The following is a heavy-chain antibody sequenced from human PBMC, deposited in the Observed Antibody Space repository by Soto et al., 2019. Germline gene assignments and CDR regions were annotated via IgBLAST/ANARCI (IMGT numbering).Heavy chain of an antibody. Sequence: QVQLVQSGAEVKKPGSSVKVSCKASGGTFSSYAISWVRQAPGQGLEWMGGIIPIFGTANYAQKFQGRVTITADESTSTAYMELSSLRSEDTAVYYCATDTVTTQTTYYCYYGMDVWGQGTTVTVSS. CDR2: IIPIFGTA. V-gene: IGHV1-69*01. CDR3: ATDTVTTQTTYYCYYGMDV. CDR1: GGTFSSYA. D-gene: IGHD4-17*01. J-gene: IGHJ6*02.